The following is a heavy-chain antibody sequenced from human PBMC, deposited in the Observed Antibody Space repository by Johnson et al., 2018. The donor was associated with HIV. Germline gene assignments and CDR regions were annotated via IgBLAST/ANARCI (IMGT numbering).Heavy chain of an antibody. CDR3: AKCRGYCSGGSCYTPGDI. J-gene: IGHJ3*02. D-gene: IGHD2-15*01. CDR1: GFTFSSYA. CDR2: ISYDGSNK. V-gene: IGHV3-30*18. Sequence: QVQLVESGGGLVQPGGSLRLSCAASGFTFSSYAMHWVRQAPAKGLEWVAVISYDGSNKYYADSVKGRFTISRDNSKNTLYLQMSSLRAEDTAVYYCAKCRGYCSGGSCYTPGDIWGQGAMVTVSS.